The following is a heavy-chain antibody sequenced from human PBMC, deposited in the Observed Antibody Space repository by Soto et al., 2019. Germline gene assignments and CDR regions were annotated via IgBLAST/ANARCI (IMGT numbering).Heavy chain of an antibody. J-gene: IGHJ5*02. CDR1: GFTFSSYW. D-gene: IGHD3-10*01. V-gene: IGHV3-7*01. Sequence: GGSLRLSCAASGFTFSSYWMSWVRQAPGKGLEWVANIKQDGSEKYYVDSVKGRFTISRDNAKNSLYLQMNSLRAEDTAVYYCARVYYYGLNWFDPWGQGTLVTVPS. CDR2: IKQDGSEK. CDR3: ARVYYYGLNWFDP.